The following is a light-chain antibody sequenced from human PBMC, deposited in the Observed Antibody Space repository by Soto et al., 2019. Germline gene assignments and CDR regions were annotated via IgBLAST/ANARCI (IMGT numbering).Light chain of an antibody. CDR3: LQEFTYPRT. CDR1: QDIRSK. CDR2: STS. Sequence: ALQMTQSPSSLSASVGDRVTITCRSSQDIRSKLVWYQQRPGNAPKLLIYSTSLLHTGVPSRFSATGSGTDFTLTISSLQPEDFASYYCLQEFTYPRTFGQGTKVEV. V-gene: IGKV1-6*01. J-gene: IGKJ1*01.